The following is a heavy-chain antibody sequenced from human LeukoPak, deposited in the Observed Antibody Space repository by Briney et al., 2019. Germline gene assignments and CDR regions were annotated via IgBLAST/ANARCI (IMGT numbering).Heavy chain of an antibody. D-gene: IGHD2-15*01. CDR2: INAGNGNT. J-gene: IGHJ4*02. CDR3: ANRYCSGGSCYSGLDY. V-gene: IGHV1-3*01. CDR1: GYTFTSYA. Sequence: AXVKXSCKASGYTFTSYAMHWVRQAPGQRLEWMGWINAGNGNTKYSQKFQGRVTITRDTSASTAYMELSSLRSEDTAVYYCANRYCSGGSCYSGLDYWGQGTLVTVSS.